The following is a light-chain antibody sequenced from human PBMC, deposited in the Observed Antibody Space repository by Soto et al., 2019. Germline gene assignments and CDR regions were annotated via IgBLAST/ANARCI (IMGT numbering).Light chain of an antibody. V-gene: IGKV3-20*01. CDR3: QPDGRSPFN. CDR1: QSVGSSY. J-gene: IGKJ4*01. CDR2: AAS. Sequence: EIVLTQSPGTLSLSPGERATLSCRASQSVGSSYLAWYQQKPGQAPRLLIYAASSSAAGIPDRFRGSGSATDFTLTISRLEPEACAVYYCQPDGRSPFNFGGGTKVEIK.